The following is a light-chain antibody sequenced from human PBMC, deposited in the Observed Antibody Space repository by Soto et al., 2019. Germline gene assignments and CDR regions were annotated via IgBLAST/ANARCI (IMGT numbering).Light chain of an antibody. V-gene: IGLV3-9*01. J-gene: IGLJ2*01. CDR3: QVWDSRTVV. CDR1: NIGSKN. Sequence: SYALTQPLSVSVAMGQTASISCGGNNIGSKNVHWYQQKPGQAPVLVIYSDSNRPSGIPERFSGSISGNTATLTISRAQAGDEADYYCQVWDSRTVVFCGGTKLTVL. CDR2: SDS.